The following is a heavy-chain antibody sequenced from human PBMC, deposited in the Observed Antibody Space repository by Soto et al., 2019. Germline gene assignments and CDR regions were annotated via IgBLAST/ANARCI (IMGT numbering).Heavy chain of an antibody. CDR1: GFSLSTSGGG. D-gene: IGHD6-13*01. CDR3: APRQAQHQLVLEWFDP. CDR2: IYWDDAK. J-gene: IGHJ5*02. Sequence: QITLKESGPTLVKPTQPLTLTCTFSGFSLSTSGGGVGWIRQPPGKAMEWLALIYWDDAKRYSPSLKNRLTIPKESPKNHVALTLTTMDPLDTVRYCFAPRQAQHQLVLEWFDPWGQGTLVSFSS. V-gene: IGHV2-5*02.